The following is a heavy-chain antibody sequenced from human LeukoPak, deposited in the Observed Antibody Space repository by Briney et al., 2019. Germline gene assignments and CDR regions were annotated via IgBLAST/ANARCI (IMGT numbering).Heavy chain of an antibody. Sequence: PGGSLRLSCAASGFTFSCYAMSWVRQAPGKGLEWVSTISGSFGSTYYADSVEGRFTISRDNSKNTMSLQLNSLRAEDTAVYYCAQSPKIVTTPRFDYWGQGTLVTVSS. V-gene: IGHV3-23*01. CDR3: AQSPKIVTTPRFDY. D-gene: IGHD5-12*01. CDR2: ISGSFGST. J-gene: IGHJ4*02. CDR1: GFTFSCYA.